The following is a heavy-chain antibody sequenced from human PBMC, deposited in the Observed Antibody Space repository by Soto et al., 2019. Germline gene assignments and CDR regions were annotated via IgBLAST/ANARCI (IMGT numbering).Heavy chain of an antibody. J-gene: IGHJ6*03. CDR3: ARRHTAPPYYYYYYMDV. V-gene: IGHV4-31*03. Sequence: PSETLSLTCTVSGGSISSGGYYWSWIRQHPGKGLEWIGYIYYSGSTYYNPSLKSRVTISVDTSKNQFSLKLSSVTAADTAVYYCARRHTAPPYYYYYYMDVWGKGTTVTVSS. D-gene: IGHD6-6*01. CDR2: IYYSGST. CDR1: GGSISSGGYY.